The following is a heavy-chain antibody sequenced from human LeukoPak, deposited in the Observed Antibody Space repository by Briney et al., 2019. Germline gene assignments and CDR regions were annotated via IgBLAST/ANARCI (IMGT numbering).Heavy chain of an antibody. CDR3: ARGTSSSWLPYYFDY. D-gene: IGHD6-13*01. CDR2: ISAYNGNT. V-gene: IGHV1-18*01. Sequence: PRASVTVSCTASGYTFTSYGISWVRQAPGQGLEWMGWISAYNGNTNYAQKLQGRVTMTTDTSTSTAYMELRSLRSDDTAVYYCARGTSSSWLPYYFDYWGQGTLVTVSS. CDR1: GYTFTSYG. J-gene: IGHJ4*02.